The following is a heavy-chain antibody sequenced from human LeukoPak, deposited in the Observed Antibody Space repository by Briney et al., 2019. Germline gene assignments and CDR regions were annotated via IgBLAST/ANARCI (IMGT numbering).Heavy chain of an antibody. D-gene: IGHD5-12*01. CDR2: IYYSGST. CDR3: ARGVDHYWYFDL. CDR1: GGSISSSSYY. V-gene: IGHV4-39*07. J-gene: IGHJ2*01. Sequence: KPSETLSLTCTVSGGSISSSSYYWGWIRQPPGKGLEWIGGIYYSGSTYYNPSLKSRVTISVDTSKNQFSLKLSSVTAADTAVYYCARGVDHYWYFDLWGRGTLVTVSS.